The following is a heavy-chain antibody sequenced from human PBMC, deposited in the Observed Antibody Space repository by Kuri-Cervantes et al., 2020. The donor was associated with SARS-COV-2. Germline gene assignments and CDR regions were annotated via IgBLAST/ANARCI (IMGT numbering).Heavy chain of an antibody. CDR3: AAERAAAGTGWPYYYYGMDV. V-gene: IGHV1-58*02. D-gene: IGHD6-13*01. J-gene: IGHJ6*02. Sequence: SVKVSCKASGFTFTSSAMQWVRQARGQRLEWIGWIVVGSGNTNYPQKFQERVTITRDMSTSTAYMELSSLRSEDTAVYYCAAERAAAGTGWPYYYYGMDVWGQGTTVTVSS. CDR2: IVVGSGNT. CDR1: GFTFTSSA.